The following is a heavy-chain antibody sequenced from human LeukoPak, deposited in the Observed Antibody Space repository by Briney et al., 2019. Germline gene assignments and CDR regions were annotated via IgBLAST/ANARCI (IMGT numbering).Heavy chain of an antibody. J-gene: IGHJ6*04. CDR3: AELGITMIGGV. D-gene: IGHD3-10*02. Sequence: PGGSLRLSCAASGFTFSSYEMHWVRQAPGKGLEWVSYISSSGETIYNADSVKGRFTISRDNAKNSLYLQMNSLRAEDTAVYYCAELGITMIGGVWGKGTTVTTSS. V-gene: IGHV3-48*03. CDR1: GFTFSSYE. CDR2: ISSSGETI.